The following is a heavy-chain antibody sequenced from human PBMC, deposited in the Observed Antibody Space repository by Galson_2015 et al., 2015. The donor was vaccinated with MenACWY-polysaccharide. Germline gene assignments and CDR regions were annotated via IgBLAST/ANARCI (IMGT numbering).Heavy chain of an antibody. CDR1: GYTFTSYD. J-gene: IGHJ4*02. V-gene: IGHV1-8*01. CDR3: ARAVATRAHYFDY. Sequence: SVKVSCKASGYTFTSYDINWVRQATGQGLEWMGWMNPNSGNTGYAQKFQGRVTMTRNTSINTAYMELSSLRSEDTAVYYCARAVATRAHYFDYWGQGTLVTVSS. CDR2: MNPNSGNT. D-gene: IGHD5-12*01.